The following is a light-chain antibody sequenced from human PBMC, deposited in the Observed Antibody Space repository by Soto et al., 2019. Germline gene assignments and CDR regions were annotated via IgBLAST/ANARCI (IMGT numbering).Light chain of an antibody. J-gene: IGKJ5*01. CDR3: QQSGCSPPT. Sequence: VLKRFPWARILDPGEIVTLSFKASQSVSSNYLAWYQQKPGQAPRLLIYGASSRATGIPDRFSGSGSGTDFTLTVCRLEPGDCAVYCCQQSGCSPPTFAHGTRLEIK. CDR2: GAS. V-gene: IGKV3-20*01. CDR1: QSVSSNY.